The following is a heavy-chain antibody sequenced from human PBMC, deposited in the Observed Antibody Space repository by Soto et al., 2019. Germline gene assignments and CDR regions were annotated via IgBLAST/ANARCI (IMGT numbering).Heavy chain of an antibody. D-gene: IGHD3-16*01. CDR1: GGSISNYY. V-gene: IGHV4-59*01. CDR2: MYYNGNI. CDR3: ESGGNWFDP. J-gene: IGHJ5*02. Sequence: SETLSLTCNVSGGSISNYYWTWVRQSPEKGLEWIGYMYYNGNINYNPSLKSRVTISIDTSKNQFSLTIKSVTAADTAVYYCESGGNWFDPWGQGVLVTVS.